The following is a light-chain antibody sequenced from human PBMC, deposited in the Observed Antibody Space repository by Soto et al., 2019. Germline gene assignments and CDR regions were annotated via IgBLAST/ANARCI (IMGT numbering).Light chain of an antibody. CDR3: AAWDDTLKRYV. CDR1: NSNIASNT. V-gene: IGLV1-44*01. CDR2: YNN. J-gene: IGLJ1*01. Sequence: QSVLTQPPSASETPGQTVSISCSGSNSNIASNTVNWYQHLPGTAPKLLIYYNNQRPSGVPDRFSGSKSGTSASLAISGLQSEDESDYYCAAWDDTLKRYVFGTGTTVTV.